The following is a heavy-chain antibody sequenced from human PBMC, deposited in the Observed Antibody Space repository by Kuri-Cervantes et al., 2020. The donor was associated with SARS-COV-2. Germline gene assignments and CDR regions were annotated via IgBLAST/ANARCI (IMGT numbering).Heavy chain of an antibody. Sequence: GGSLRLSCAASGFTFSSYGMHWVRQAPGKGLEWVAVIWYDGSNKYYADSVKGRFTISRDNSKNTLYLQMNSLRAEDTAVYYCARGSLIVPAAIEGAFDIWGQGTMVTVSS. CDR3: ARGSLIVPAAIEGAFDI. J-gene: IGHJ3*02. CDR2: IWYDGSNK. D-gene: IGHD2-2*01. CDR1: GFTFSSYG. V-gene: IGHV3-33*01.